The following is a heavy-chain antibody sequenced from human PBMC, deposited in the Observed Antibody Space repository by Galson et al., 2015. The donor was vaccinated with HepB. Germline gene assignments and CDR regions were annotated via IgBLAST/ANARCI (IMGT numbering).Heavy chain of an antibody. CDR3: ATSPGATNYYGMDV. D-gene: IGHD4/OR15-4a*01. CDR1: GYTLTELS. Sequence: SVKVSCKVSGYTLTELSMHWVRQAPGKGLEWMGGFDPEDGETIYAQKFQGRVTMTEDTSTDTAYMELSSLRSEDTAVYYCATSPGATNYYGMDVWGQGTTVTVSS. CDR2: FDPEDGET. V-gene: IGHV1-24*01. J-gene: IGHJ6*02.